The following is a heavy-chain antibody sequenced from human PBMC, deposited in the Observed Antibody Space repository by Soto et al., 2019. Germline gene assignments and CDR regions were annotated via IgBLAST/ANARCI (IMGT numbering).Heavy chain of an antibody. D-gene: IGHD3-22*01. V-gene: IGHV4-59*01. CDR3: ARDRSSQGYYYDSSGEYGMDV. J-gene: IGHJ6*02. Sequence: PSETLSLTCTVSGGSISSYYWSWIRQPPGKGLEWIGYIYYSGSTNYNPSLKSRVTISVDTSKNQFSLKLSSVTAADTAAYYCARDRSSQGYYYDSSGEYGMDVWGQGTTVTVSS. CDR2: IYYSGST. CDR1: GGSISSYY.